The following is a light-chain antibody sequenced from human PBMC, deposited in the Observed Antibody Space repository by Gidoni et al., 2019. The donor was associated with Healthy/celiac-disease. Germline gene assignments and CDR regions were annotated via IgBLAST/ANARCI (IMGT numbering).Light chain of an antibody. Sequence: DIVMTQSPDSLAESLGERATINCKSSQSVLSNSKNQNNLNWYQPKAGQPPKLLFYWASTRESGVPDRFSGGWSGTDFTFTISSLQAEDVAVYYCQSRLTFGGGTKVEIK. CDR1: QSVLSNSKNQNN. CDR2: WAS. V-gene: IGKV4-1*01. CDR3: QSRLT. J-gene: IGKJ4*01.